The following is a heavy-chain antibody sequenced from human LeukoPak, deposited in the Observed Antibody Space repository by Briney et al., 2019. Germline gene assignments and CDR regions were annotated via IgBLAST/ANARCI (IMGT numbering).Heavy chain of an antibody. D-gene: IGHD3-9*01. CDR2: ISGSGGST. CDR1: GFTFSSYW. J-gene: IGHJ4*02. V-gene: IGHV3-23*01. Sequence: GGSLRLSCAASGFTFSSYWMSWVRQAPGKGLEWVSAISGSGGSTYYADSVKGRFTISRDNSKNTLYLQMNSLRAEDTAVYYCAKGRNYDILTGYNYYFDYWGQGTLVTVSS. CDR3: AKGRNYDILTGYNYYFDY.